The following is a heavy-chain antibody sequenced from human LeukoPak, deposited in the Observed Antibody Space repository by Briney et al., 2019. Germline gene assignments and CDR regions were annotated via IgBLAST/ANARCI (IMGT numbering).Heavy chain of an antibody. V-gene: IGHV3-30*02. CDR3: AKEGEASWDVDV. J-gene: IGHJ6*04. Sequence: PGGSLRLSCAASGFTFIGYGMHWARQAPGKGPEWVAFIRLDGHNKYYADSVKGRFMISRDNSKNTVDLQMSSRRGDDTAMYYCAKEGEASWDVDVWGEGTTVTVSS. CDR1: GFTFIGYG. D-gene: IGHD3-3*02. CDR2: IRLDGHNK.